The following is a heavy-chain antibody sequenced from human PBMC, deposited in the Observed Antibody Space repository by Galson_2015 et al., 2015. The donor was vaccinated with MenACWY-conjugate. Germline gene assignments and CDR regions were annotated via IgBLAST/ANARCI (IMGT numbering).Heavy chain of an antibody. V-gene: IGHV2-70*13. CDR2: IDWDDDK. Sequence: PALVTPTPTLTLSCTFSGFSLTSTGMCVSWIRQPPGQAPEWLALIDWDDDKFYSTSLKTRLTISKDTSRNQVVLTMTNTDPADTGTYYCVRIGGGGDICYGYPLDHWGQGTLVTVSS. D-gene: IGHD2-21*01. CDR1: GFSLTSTGMC. J-gene: IGHJ4*02. CDR3: VRIGGGGDICYGYPLDH.